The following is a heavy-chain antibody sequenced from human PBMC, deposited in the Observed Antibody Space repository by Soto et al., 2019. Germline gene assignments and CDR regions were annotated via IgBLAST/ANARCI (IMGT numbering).Heavy chain of an antibody. J-gene: IGHJ6*02. V-gene: IGHV3-72*01. Sequence: LSLTCTVSGDSIRSYYWSWIRQPPGKGLEWVGRTRNKASSYTTEYAASVKGRFTISRDDSKNSLYLQMSSLKTEDTAVYYCAQMGYQLLSYYGMHVWGQGTTVTGSS. D-gene: IGHD2-2*01. CDR2: TRNKASSYTT. CDR1: GDSIRSYY. CDR3: AQMGYQLLSYYGMHV.